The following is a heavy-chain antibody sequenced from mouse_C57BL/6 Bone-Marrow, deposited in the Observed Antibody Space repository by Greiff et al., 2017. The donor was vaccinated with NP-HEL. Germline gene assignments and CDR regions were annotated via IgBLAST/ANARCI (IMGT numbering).Heavy chain of an antibody. V-gene: IGHV1-59*01. CDR1: GYTFTSYW. J-gene: IGHJ2*01. D-gene: IGHD2-3*01. Sequence: QVQLQQPGAELVRPGTSVKLSCKASGYTFTSYWMHWVKQRPGQGLEWIGVIDPSDSYTNYNQKFKGKATLTVDTSSSTAYMQLSSLTSEDSAVYYCARFDGYLPSDYWGQGTTLTVSS. CDR2: IDPSDSYT. CDR3: ARFDGYLPSDY.